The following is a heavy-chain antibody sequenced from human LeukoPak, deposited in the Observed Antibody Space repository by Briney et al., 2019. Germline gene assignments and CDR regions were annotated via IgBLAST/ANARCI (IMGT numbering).Heavy chain of an antibody. CDR3: AREGGIMITFGGGIGFFDY. V-gene: IGHV4-61*09. D-gene: IGHD3-16*01. CDR2: IFTTGNT. J-gene: IGHJ4*02. Sequence: SETLSLTCTVSGGSFSTGSSYWFWIRQPAGKGLEWIGHIFTTGNTNYNPSLKSRVTISVDKSKNQFSLKLSSVTAADTAVYYCAREGGIMITFGGGIGFFDYWGQGTLVTVSS. CDR1: GGSFSTGSSY.